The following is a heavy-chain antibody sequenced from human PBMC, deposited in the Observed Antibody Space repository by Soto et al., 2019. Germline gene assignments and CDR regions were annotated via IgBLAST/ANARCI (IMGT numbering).Heavy chain of an antibody. V-gene: IGHV3-23*01. J-gene: IGHJ4*02. D-gene: IGHD3-9*01. CDR1: GFTFRDYD. CDR2: ISDNVDYT. CDR3: AKHDTGYYRLFDS. Sequence: GGSLRLSCAASGFTFRDYDMSWVRQAPGKGLEWVSVISDNVDYTYYADSVKGRFNISRDNSKNTLYLQMNSLRAEDTAIYFCAKHDTGYYRLFDSWGRGTLVTVSS.